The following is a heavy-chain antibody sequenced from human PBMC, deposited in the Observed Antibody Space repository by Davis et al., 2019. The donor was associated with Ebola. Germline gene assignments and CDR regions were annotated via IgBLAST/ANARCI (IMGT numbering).Heavy chain of an antibody. CDR1: GYTLSSYW. Sequence: GESLKISCHGSGYTLSSYWIAWVRQTPEKGLEWVGIIFPDDSDTRYSPSFQGQVTISVDKSISTAYLQWSSLKASDSAMYYCARHWPLRPVRPEHLDSWGQGTLVTVSS. CDR3: ARHWPLRPVRPEHLDS. CDR2: IFPDDSDT. D-gene: IGHD6-6*01. J-gene: IGHJ4*02. V-gene: IGHV5-51*01.